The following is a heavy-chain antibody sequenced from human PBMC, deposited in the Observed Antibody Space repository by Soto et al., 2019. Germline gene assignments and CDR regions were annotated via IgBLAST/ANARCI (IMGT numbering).Heavy chain of an antibody. Sequence: QLQLQESGPGLVKPSETLSLTCTVSGGSISSSSYYWGWIRQPPGKGLEWIGSIYYSGSTYYNPSLKSRVTISVDTSKNQLSLKLSSVTAADTAVYYCARLSYYDYYYYGMDVWGQGTTVTVSS. D-gene: IGHD1-26*01. V-gene: IGHV4-39*01. CDR1: GGSISSSSYY. CDR3: ARLSYYDYYYYGMDV. CDR2: IYYSGST. J-gene: IGHJ6*02.